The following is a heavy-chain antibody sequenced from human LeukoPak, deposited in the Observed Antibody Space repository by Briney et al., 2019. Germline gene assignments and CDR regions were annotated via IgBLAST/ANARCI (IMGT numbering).Heavy chain of an antibody. D-gene: IGHD3-10*01. Sequence: SETLSLTCTVSGGSISSSSYYWGWIRQPPGKGLEWIGEINHSGSTNYNPSLKSRVTISVDTSKNQFSLKLSSVTAADTAVYYCARKDYYYGSGSYFLEWGQGSLVTVSS. CDR3: ARKDYYYGSGSYFLE. CDR2: INHSGST. CDR1: GGSISSSSYY. V-gene: IGHV4-39*01. J-gene: IGHJ4*02.